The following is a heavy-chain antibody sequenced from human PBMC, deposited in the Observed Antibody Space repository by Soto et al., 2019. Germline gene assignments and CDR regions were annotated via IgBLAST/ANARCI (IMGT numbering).Heavy chain of an antibody. D-gene: IGHD6-19*01. CDR1: GFTFNTYA. J-gene: IGHJ4*02. CDR3: AKDHETVAGTVKFGVLDY. Sequence: GGSLRLSCAASGFTFNTYAMSWVRQSPGKGLEWVSAISTSGGSTYYADSVKGRFTISRDNSKNTLYLQMNSLRADDTAVYYCAKDHETVAGTVKFGVLDYWGQGTLVTVSS. V-gene: IGHV3-23*01. CDR2: ISTSGGST.